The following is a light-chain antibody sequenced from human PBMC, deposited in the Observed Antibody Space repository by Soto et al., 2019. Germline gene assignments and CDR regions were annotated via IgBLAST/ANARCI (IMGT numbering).Light chain of an antibody. CDR1: SSDIGSQNF. CDR2: DVS. CDR3: SSYARSTSVV. Sequence: QSVLTQPASVSGSPGQSITISCTGSSSDIGSQNFVAWYQHQPGKAPKLIISDVSNRPFGVSTRFSGSRSGNTAFLTLSGLQADDEADYYCSSYARSTSVVFGGGTKVTVL. J-gene: IGLJ3*02. V-gene: IGLV2-14*03.